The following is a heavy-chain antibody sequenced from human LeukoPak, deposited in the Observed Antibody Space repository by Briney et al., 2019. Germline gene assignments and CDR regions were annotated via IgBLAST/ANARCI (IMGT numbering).Heavy chain of an antibody. CDR2: ISSNGGST. J-gene: IGHJ2*01. CDR1: GFTFSSYA. CDR3: ARGPIFECFDL. Sequence: GGSLRLSCAASGFTFSSYAMHWVRQAPGKGLEYVSAISSNGGSTYYANSVKGRFTTSRDNSKNTLYLQMGSLRAEDMAVYYCARGPIFECFDLWGRGTLVTVSS. V-gene: IGHV3-64*01. D-gene: IGHD3-9*01.